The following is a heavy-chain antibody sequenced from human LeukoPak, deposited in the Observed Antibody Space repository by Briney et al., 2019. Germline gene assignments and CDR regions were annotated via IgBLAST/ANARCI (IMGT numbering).Heavy chain of an antibody. CDR3: AKDLPNPGTSRHFQY. Sequence: GGSLRLSCAASGFTFTSYAMSWVRQAPGKGLEWVSSISGSGGSTYYADSVKGRFPISRDNSKNTLYLQMNSLRAEDTAVYYCAKDLPNPGTSRHFQYWGQGTLVTVSS. J-gene: IGHJ1*01. D-gene: IGHD2-8*01. CDR2: ISGSGGST. V-gene: IGHV3-23*01. CDR1: GFTFTSYA.